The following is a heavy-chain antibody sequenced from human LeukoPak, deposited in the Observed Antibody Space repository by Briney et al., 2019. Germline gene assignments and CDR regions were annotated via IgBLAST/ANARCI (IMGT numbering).Heavy chain of an antibody. V-gene: IGHV3-30-3*01. CDR1: GFTFSSYA. D-gene: IGHD4-17*01. CDR2: ISYDGSNK. Sequence: PGGSLRLSCAASGFTFSSYAMHWVRQAPGKGLEWVAVISYDGSNKYYADSVKGRFTISRGNSKNTLYLQMNSLRAEDTAVYYCARVEGTTVTPQTYYYYGMDVWGQGTTVTVSS. CDR3: ARVEGTTVTPQTYYYYGMDV. J-gene: IGHJ6*02.